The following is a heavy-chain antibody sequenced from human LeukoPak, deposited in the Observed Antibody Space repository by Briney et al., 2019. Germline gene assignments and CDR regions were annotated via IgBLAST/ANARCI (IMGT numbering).Heavy chain of an antibody. J-gene: IGHJ4*02. V-gene: IGHV1-46*01. Sequence: GASVKVSCKASGYTFTSNYMHWVRQAPGQGLEWMGLINPSGGSTTYTQKFQGRVTMTRDTSTSTVYMELSSLRSEDTAVYYCARGPGMQQLVLDYWGQGTLVTVSS. CDR2: INPSGGST. CDR3: ARGPGMQQLVLDY. D-gene: IGHD6-13*01. CDR1: GYTFTSNY.